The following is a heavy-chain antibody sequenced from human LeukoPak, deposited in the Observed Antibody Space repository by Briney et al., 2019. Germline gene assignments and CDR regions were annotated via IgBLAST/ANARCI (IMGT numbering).Heavy chain of an antibody. J-gene: IGHJ4*02. V-gene: IGHV3-30*04. D-gene: IGHD3-22*01. CDR3: AKGSYYDSSGSFYFDY. Sequence: GRSLRLSCAASGFTFSTYTIHWVRQAPGKGLEWVAVISYDGSNKYYADSVKGRFTLSRDNSKNTLYVQVNSLGTEDTAAYYCAKGSYYDSSGSFYFDYWGQGTLVTVSS. CDR2: ISYDGSNK. CDR1: GFTFSTYT.